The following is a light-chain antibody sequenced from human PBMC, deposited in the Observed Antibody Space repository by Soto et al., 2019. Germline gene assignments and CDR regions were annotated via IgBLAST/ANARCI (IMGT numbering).Light chain of an antibody. CDR2: AAS. V-gene: IGKV1-8*01. J-gene: IGKJ1*01. CDR1: QDIRDY. Sequence: AIRMTQSPSSLSASTGDRVTITCRASQDIRDYLVWYQQKPGKAPKVLIHAASTLQGGVSSRFSGSRSGTDFTLTINSLQPEDFATYYCQHYYTSPWTFGQGTKVEV. CDR3: QHYYTSPWT.